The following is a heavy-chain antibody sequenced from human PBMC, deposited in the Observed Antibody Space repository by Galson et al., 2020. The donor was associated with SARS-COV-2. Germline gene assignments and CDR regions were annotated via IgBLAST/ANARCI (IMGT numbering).Heavy chain of an antibody. CDR3: STGRLMVRGVIVDY. J-gene: IGHJ4*02. Sequence: GSLRLSCVASGFTFTNAWMRWARQAPGKGLEWVGRIKANTDGGTADFAASVEGRFSMSREDTKNMVFLQMNNLKPEDTAVYYCSTGRLMVRGVIVDYWGQGSLVTVSS. CDR2: IKANTDGGTA. V-gene: IGHV3-15*01. D-gene: IGHD3-10*01. CDR1: GFTFTNAW.